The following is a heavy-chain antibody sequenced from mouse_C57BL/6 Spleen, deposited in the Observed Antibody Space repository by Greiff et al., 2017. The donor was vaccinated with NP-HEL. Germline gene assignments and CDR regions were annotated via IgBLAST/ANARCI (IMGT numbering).Heavy chain of an antibody. CDR2: ISSGSSTI. D-gene: IGHD2-4*01. V-gene: IGHV5-17*01. CDR1: GFTFSDYG. Sequence: EVKVVESGGGLVKPGGSLKLSCAASGFTFSDYGMHWVRQAPEKGLEWVAYISSGSSTIYYADTVKGRFTISRDNAKNTLFLQMTSLRSEDTAMYYCARLSYDYALVFDVWGTGTTVTVSS. J-gene: IGHJ1*03. CDR3: ARLSYDYALVFDV.